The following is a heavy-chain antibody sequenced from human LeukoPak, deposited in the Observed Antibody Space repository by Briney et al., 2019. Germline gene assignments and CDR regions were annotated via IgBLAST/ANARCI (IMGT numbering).Heavy chain of an antibody. J-gene: IGHJ4*02. Sequence: GGSLRLSCAASGFTFSSYWMYWVRQAPGKGLVWVSRINSDGGSTTYADSVKGRFTISRDNSKNTLYLQMNSLRAEDTAVYYCAKDLIDYYDSSGTPDDWGQGTLVTVSS. CDR3: AKDLIDYYDSSGTPDD. CDR1: GFTFSSYW. CDR2: INSDGGST. D-gene: IGHD3-22*01. V-gene: IGHV3-74*01.